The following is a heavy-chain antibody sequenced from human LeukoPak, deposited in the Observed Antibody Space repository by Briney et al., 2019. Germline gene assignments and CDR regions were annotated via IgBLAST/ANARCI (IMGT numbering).Heavy chain of an antibody. V-gene: IGHV3-7*03. CDR3: AKGGSGSFYYFDY. D-gene: IGHD1-26*01. CDR1: GFSFSRYW. CDR2: IKGDGHEK. J-gene: IGHJ4*02. Sequence: GGSLRLSCAASGFSFSRYWMNWVRQAPGKGLEWVANIKGDGHEKNYVDSVKGRFSISRDNARNSLYLQMDSLRAEDTALYYSAKGGSGSFYYFDYWGQGTLVTVSS.